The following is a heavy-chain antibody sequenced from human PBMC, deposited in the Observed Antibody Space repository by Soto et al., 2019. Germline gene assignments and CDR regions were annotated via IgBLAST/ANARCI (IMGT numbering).Heavy chain of an antibody. CDR3: ARLRDYGDYVFVDY. CDR2: ISAYNGNT. Sequence: ASVKVSCKASGYTFTGYYMHWVRQAPGQGLEWMGWISAYNGNTNYAQKLQGRVTMTTDTSTSTAYMELRSLRSDDTAVYYCARLRDYGDYVFVDYWGQGTLVTVSS. CDR1: GYTFTGYY. J-gene: IGHJ4*02. D-gene: IGHD4-17*01. V-gene: IGHV1-18*04.